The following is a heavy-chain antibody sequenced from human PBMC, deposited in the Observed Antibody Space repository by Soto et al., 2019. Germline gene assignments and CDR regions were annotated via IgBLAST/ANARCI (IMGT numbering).Heavy chain of an antibody. CDR1: GFTFSSYE. CDR2: ISSSGSTI. V-gene: IGHV3-48*03. J-gene: IGHJ3*02. CDR3: ARVPGGLQIGLAFDI. Sequence: GGSLRLSCAASGFTFSSYEMNWVRQAPGKGLEWVSYISSSGSTIYYADSVKGRFTISRDNAKNSLYLQMNSLRAEDTAVYYCARVPGGLQIGLAFDIWGQGTMVTVSS. D-gene: IGHD4-4*01.